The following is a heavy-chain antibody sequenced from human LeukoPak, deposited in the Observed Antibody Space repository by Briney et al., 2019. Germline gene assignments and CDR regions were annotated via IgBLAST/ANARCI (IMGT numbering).Heavy chain of an antibody. CDR2: ISSSSGYI. Sequence: GGSLRLSCAASGFTFSSYSMNWVRQAPGKGLEWVSSISSSSGYIYYADSVKGRFTISRDNAKNSLYLQMNSLRAEDTAVYYCARPDEQQLVRDAFDIWGQGTMVTVSS. CDR3: ARPDEQQLVRDAFDI. D-gene: IGHD6-13*01. V-gene: IGHV3-21*01. CDR1: GFTFSSYS. J-gene: IGHJ3*02.